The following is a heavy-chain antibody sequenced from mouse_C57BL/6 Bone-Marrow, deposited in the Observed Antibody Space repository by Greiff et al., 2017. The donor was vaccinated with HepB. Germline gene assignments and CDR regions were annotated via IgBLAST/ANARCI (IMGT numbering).Heavy chain of an antibody. CDR1: GYSFTDYN. CDR3: AREDGNPFAY. Sequence: EVKLQESGPELVKPGASVKISCKASGYSFTDYNMNWVKQSNGKSLEWIGVINPNYGTNSYNQKFKGKATLTVDPSSSTAYMQLNSLTSEDSAVYYCAREDGNPFAYWGQGTLVTVSA. V-gene: IGHV1-39*01. J-gene: IGHJ3*01. D-gene: IGHD2-1*01. CDR2: INPNYGTN.